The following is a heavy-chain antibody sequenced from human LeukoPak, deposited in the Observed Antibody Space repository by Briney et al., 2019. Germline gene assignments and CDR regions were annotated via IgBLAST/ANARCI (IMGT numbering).Heavy chain of an antibody. J-gene: IGHJ5*02. CDR2: INPNRGGT. D-gene: IGHD6-13*01. V-gene: IGHV1-2*02. CDR3: ASLTSIAAAQPIFDWFDP. CDR1: GYTFTGYY. Sequence: GASVKVSCKASGYTFTGYYRHWVRQAPGQGREWMGWINPNRGGTNYAQKFQGRVTMTRDTSISTAYMELSRLRSDDTAVYYCASLTSIAAAQPIFDWFDPWGQGTLVTVSS.